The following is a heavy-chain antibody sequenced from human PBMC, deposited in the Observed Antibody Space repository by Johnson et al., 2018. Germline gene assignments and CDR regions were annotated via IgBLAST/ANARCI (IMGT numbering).Heavy chain of an antibody. CDR3: AREGTEMATDFQQ. Sequence: VQLVESGGGLVQPGGSLRLSCAASGFTFSSYWMSWVRQAPGKGLEWVANIKQDGSEKYYVDSVKGRFTISRDNAKNTLYLQMNSLRAEDTAVYYCAREGTEMATDFQQWGQGTLVTVSS. CDR2: IKQDGSEK. D-gene: IGHD5-24*01. CDR1: GFTFSSYW. V-gene: IGHV3-7*01. J-gene: IGHJ1*01.